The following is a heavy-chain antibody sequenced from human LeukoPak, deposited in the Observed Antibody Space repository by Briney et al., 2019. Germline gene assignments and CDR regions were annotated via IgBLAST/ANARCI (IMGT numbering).Heavy chain of an antibody. D-gene: IGHD6-19*01. CDR2: INPNSGGT. CDR3: VLAVAGTYYFDY. CDR1: GYTFTGYC. Sequence: ASVKVSCKASGYTFTGYCMHWVRQAPGQGLEWMGWINPNSGGTNYVEKFQGRVTMTRDTSISTAYMELSRLRSDDTAVYYCVLAVAGTYYFDYWGQGTLVTVSS. V-gene: IGHV1-2*02. J-gene: IGHJ4*02.